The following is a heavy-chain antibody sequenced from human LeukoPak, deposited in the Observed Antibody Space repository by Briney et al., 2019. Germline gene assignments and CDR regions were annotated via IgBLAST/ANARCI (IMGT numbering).Heavy chain of an antibody. V-gene: IGHV4-59*01. D-gene: IGHD3-10*01. CDR1: GDFISSDF. CDR3: ARDPITTTGGLLGAFDI. Sequence: SETLSLICTVCGDFISSDFWRWIPQPPGRGLVGVGTIYYRGCTDYNPSLNSRVTISVDTSKNQFSLKLRSVTAADTAFYYCARDPITTTGGLLGAFDIWGQGTMVTVSS. CDR2: IYYRGCT. J-gene: IGHJ3*02.